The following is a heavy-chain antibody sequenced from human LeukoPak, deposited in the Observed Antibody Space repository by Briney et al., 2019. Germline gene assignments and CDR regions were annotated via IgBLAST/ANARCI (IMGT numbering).Heavy chain of an antibody. D-gene: IGHD3-10*01. CDR2: IYYSGST. CDR1: GGSISSYY. Sequence: SETLSLTCTVSGGSISSYYWSWIRQPPGKGLEWIGYIYYSGSTNYNTSLKSRVTISVDTSKNQFSPKLSSVTAADTAVYYCARAYYYGSGSYYNLNWFDPWGQGTLVTVSS. J-gene: IGHJ5*02. V-gene: IGHV4-59*01. CDR3: ARAYYYGSGSYYNLNWFDP.